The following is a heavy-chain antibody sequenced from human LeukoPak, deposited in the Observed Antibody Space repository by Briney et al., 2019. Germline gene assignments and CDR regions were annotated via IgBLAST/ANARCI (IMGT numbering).Heavy chain of an antibody. CDR3: AKDPFVVIGSGYFDY. Sequence: PGGSLRLSCAVSGFTFNSYAMSWVRQAPGKGLEWLSGISGRGGSTYHADSVKGRFTISRDNSMNTLYLQMNSLRVEDTAVYYCAKDPFVVIGSGYFDYWGQGALVTVSS. V-gene: IGHV3-23*01. J-gene: IGHJ4*02. CDR1: GFTFNSYA. D-gene: IGHD3-22*01. CDR2: ISGRGGST.